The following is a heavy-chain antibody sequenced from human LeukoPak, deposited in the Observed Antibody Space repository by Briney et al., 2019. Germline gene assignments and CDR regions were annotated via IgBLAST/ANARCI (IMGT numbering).Heavy chain of an antibody. Sequence: SETLSLICTVSGGSINSYYWSWIRQPAGKGLEWIGRIYVTGSTTYNPSLESRVTMSLDTSKNQFSLKLRSVTAADTAVYYCARDSGTTGEVKFDPWGQGTLVMVSS. CDR1: GGSINSYY. CDR3: ARDSGTTGEVKFDP. J-gene: IGHJ5*02. D-gene: IGHD3-10*01. CDR2: IYVTGST. V-gene: IGHV4-4*07.